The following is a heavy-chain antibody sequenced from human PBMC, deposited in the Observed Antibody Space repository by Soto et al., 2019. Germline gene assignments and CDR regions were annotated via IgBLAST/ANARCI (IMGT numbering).Heavy chain of an antibody. J-gene: IGHJ4*02. Sequence: SETLSLTCAVYGASLSDNYCNWLRQPPGKGLEWIGEINHSGSTNYNPSLKSRVTISVDKSKNQFSLKLSSVTAADTAVYYCAREPPTVTTDTFQNHYFDYWGQGTLVTVSS. CDR3: AREPPTVTTDTFQNHYFDY. D-gene: IGHD4-17*01. CDR2: INHSGST. V-gene: IGHV4-34*01. CDR1: GASLSDNY.